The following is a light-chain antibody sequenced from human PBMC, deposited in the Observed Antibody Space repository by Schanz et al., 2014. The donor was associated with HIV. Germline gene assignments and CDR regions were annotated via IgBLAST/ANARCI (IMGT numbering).Light chain of an antibody. V-gene: IGLV1-40*01. CDR1: SSNIGTGYD. J-gene: IGLJ3*02. CDR3: AVWDDSLKAWV. CDR2: DIN. Sequence: QSVLTQPPSVSGAPGQRVTISCTGSSSNIGTGYDVHWFQHLPGTAPKLLIYDINNRPSGVPDRFSGSKSGTSASLAISGLQSEDEGDYYCAVWDDSLKAWVFGGGTKLTVL.